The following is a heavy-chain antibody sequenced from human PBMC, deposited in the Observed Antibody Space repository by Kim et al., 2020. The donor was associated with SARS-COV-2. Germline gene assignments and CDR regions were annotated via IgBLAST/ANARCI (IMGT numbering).Heavy chain of an antibody. CDR1: GFTFSSFA. J-gene: IGHJ4*02. CDR3: ARDRYSGYHYFDN. D-gene: IGHD5-12*01. CDR2: ISFDGSDK. V-gene: IGHV3-30*04. Sequence: GGSLRLSCEVSGFTFSSFAMHWVRQAPGKGLDWVAVISFDGSDKFYADSVRGRFTISRDNSKNTLDLQMNSLRVEDTAVYHCARDRYSGYHYFDNWGQGTLVTVSS.